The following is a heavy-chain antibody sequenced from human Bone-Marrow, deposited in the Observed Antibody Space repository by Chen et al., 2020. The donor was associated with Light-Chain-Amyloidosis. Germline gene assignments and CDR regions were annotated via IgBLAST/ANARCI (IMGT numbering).Heavy chain of an antibody. Sequence: QVQLQESGPGLVKPPETLSLTCNVSGGSISGYYWSWIRQPPGKGLEWIGYIYYSGSTNYNPSLKSRVTISVDTSKNQFSLKLSSVTAADTAVYYCARTQDDYVWGSYRFDYWGQGTLVTVSS. J-gene: IGHJ4*02. CDR1: GGSISGYY. D-gene: IGHD3-16*02. V-gene: IGHV4-59*01. CDR2: IYYSGST. CDR3: ARTQDDYVWGSYRFDY.